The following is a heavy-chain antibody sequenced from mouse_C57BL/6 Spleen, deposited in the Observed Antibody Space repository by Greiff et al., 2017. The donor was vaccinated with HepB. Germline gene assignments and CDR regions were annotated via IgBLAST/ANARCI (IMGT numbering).Heavy chain of an antibody. CDR2: INPSSGYT. J-gene: IGHJ2*01. CDR1: GYTFTSYW. D-gene: IGHD1-1*01. V-gene: IGHV1-7*01. Sequence: QVHVKQSGAELAKPGASVKLSCKASGYTFTSYWMHWVKQRPGQGLEWIGYINPSSGYTKYNQKFKDKATLTADKSSSTAYMQLSSLTYEDSAVYYCASLFTTVVDFDYWGQGTTLTVSS. CDR3: ASLFTTVVDFDY.